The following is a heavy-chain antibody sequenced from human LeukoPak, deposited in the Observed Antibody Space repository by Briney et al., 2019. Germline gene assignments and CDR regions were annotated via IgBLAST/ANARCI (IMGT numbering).Heavy chain of an antibody. D-gene: IGHD7-27*01. CDR2: YSGGST. CDR3: ARDGDLDSTTGAFDI. J-gene: IGHJ3*02. Sequence: GGSLRLSCAASGFTVTSNYMSWVRQAPGKGLEWVSVYSGGSTYYSDSVKGRFTISRDTSKNSLYLQMSSLRAEDTAVYYCARDGDLDSTTGAFDIWGQGTMVTVSS. CDR1: GFTVTSNY. V-gene: IGHV3-53*01.